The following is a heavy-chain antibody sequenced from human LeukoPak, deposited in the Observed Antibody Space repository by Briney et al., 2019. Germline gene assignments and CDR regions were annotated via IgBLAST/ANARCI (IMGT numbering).Heavy chain of an antibody. J-gene: IGHJ4*02. D-gene: IGHD6-19*01. V-gene: IGHV4-39*02. CDR1: GGSISSSSYY. CDR3: AREVRYSSGHFDY. Sequence: TSETLSLTCTVSGGSISSSSYYWGWIRQPPGKGLEWIGSIYYSGSTYYNPSLKSRVTISVDTSKNQFSLKLSSATAADTAVYYCAREVRYSSGHFDYWGQGTLVTVSS. CDR2: IYYSGST.